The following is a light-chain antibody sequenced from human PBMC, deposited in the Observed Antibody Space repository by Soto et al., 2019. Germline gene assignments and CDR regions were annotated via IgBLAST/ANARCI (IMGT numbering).Light chain of an antibody. J-gene: IGLJ3*02. V-gene: IGLV2-11*01. Sequence: QSVLTQPRSVSGSPGQSVTISCTGTSSDVGGYNYVSWYQQHPGKAPKLMIYDVSKRPSGVPDRFSGSKSGNTASLTISGLQAEDEADYYCCSYAGSLLVFGGGTKLTVL. CDR2: DVS. CDR3: CSYAGSLLV. CDR1: SSDVGGYNY.